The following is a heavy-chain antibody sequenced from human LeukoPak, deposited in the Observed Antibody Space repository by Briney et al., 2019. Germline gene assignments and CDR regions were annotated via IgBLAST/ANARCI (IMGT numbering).Heavy chain of an antibody. CDR3: ARRSTSGSGTNYLFDY. CDR1: GYSFPIYW. Sequence: GESLKISCKGSGYSFPIYWIGWVRQMPGKGLEWMGIIYPGDSDTRYSPSFQGQITISADKSISTAYLQWSSLKASDTAMYYCARRSTSGSGTNYLFDYWGQGTLVTVSS. CDR2: IYPGDSDT. J-gene: IGHJ4*02. D-gene: IGHD3-10*01. V-gene: IGHV5-51*01.